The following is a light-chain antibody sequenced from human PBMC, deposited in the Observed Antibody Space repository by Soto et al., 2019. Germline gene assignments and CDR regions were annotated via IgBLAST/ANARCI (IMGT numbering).Light chain of an antibody. J-gene: IGKJ3*01. CDR2: GAS. Sequence: IVLTQSPGTLSLSPGERATLSCRASQSVGSNYLAWYQQKPGQAPRLLIYGASSRATGIPDRFSGSGSGTDFTLTINRLEPEDFAVYYCQQYGSSQFTFGPGTKVDIK. V-gene: IGKV3-20*01. CDR3: QQYGSSQFT. CDR1: QSVGSNY.